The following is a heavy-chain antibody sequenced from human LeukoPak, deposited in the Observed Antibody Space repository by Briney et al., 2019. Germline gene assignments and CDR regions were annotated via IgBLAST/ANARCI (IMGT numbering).Heavy chain of an antibody. V-gene: IGHV3-23*01. CDR2: IGGGGGST. Sequence: GGSLRLSCAASGFTFRSYGMHWVRQAPGKGLEWVSTIGGGGGSTDYTDSVKGRFTISRDNSKNTLYLQMNSLGAEDTAVYYCAKGHRYCTSGNCNSAVDYWGQGTLVTVSS. CDR1: GFTFRSYG. J-gene: IGHJ4*02. CDR3: AKGHRYCTSGNCNSAVDY. D-gene: IGHD2-15*01.